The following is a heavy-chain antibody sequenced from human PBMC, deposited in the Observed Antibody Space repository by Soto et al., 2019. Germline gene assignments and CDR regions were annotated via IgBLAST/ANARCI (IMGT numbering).Heavy chain of an antibody. CDR3: ARRVLWDTYYDILHRAHFDY. J-gene: IGHJ4*02. D-gene: IGHD3-9*01. Sequence: SETLSLTCAVYGGSFSGYYWSWIRQPPGKGLEWIGEINHSGSTNYNPSLKSRGTISVDTSKNQFSLKLSSVTAADTAVYYCARRVLWDTYYDILHRAHFDYWGQGTLVTVSS. V-gene: IGHV4-34*01. CDR2: INHSGST. CDR1: GGSFSGYY.